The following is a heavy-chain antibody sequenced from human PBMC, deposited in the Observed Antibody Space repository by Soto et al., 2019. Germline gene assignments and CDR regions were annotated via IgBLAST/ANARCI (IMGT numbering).Heavy chain of an antibody. CDR3: AKDSPPHNWNDDGNNRFEP. CDR1: GFTFVDYA. V-gene: IGHV3-9*01. D-gene: IGHD1-1*01. CDR2: ISWNSGSI. Sequence: GSLRLPSAASGFTFVDYAMHWVRQAPGKGLEWVSGISWNSGSIAYADSVKGRFTISTDNAKNSLYLQKNSLRAEDTALYYCAKDSPPHNWNDDGNNRFEPWRKRTPVPVPS. J-gene: IGHJ5*02.